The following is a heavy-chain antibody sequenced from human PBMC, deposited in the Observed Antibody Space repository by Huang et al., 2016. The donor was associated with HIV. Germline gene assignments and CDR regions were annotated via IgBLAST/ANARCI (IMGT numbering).Heavy chain of an antibody. Sequence: QVHLQQWGAGLLTSAETLSLTCAVYGGSLSGYYWSWLRQTPGKGLEWIGEINHLWSPNYNPSLKSRVSISMDGSKKQFSLKLRSISDADTAVYFCARDATKNPRGWFDPWGQGTLVTVSS. D-gene: IGHD3-10*01. CDR2: INHLWSP. V-gene: IGHV4-34*02. CDR1: GGSLSGYY. CDR3: ARDATKNPRGWFDP. J-gene: IGHJ5*02.